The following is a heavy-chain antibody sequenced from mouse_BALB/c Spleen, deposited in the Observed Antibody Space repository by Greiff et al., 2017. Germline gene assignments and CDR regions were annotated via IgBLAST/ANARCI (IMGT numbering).Heavy chain of an antibody. V-gene: IGHV5-9-4*01. J-gene: IGHJ3*01. D-gene: IGHD1-1*01. CDR1: GFTFSSYA. Sequence: EVMLVESGGGLVKPGGSLKLSCAASGFTFSSYAMSWVRQSPEKRLEWVAEISSGGSYTYYPDTVTGRFTISRDNAKNTLYLEMSSLRSEDTAMYYCARGGLLLRYWVAYRGQGSLVTVSA. CDR2: ISSGGSYT. CDR3: ARGGLLLRYWVAY.